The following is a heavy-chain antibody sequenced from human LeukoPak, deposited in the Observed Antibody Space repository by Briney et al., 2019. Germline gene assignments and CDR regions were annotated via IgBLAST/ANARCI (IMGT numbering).Heavy chain of an antibody. CDR2: IYYSGST. CDR3: ARGPYGLFDY. CDR1: GGSISSYY. J-gene: IGHJ4*02. D-gene: IGHD4-17*01. V-gene: IGHV4-59*01. Sequence: SETLSLTCTVSGGSISSYYWSWIRQPPGKGLEWIGYIYYSGSTNYNPSLKSRVTISVDTSKNQFSLKLSSVTAADTAVYYCARGPYGLFDYWGQGTLVTVSS.